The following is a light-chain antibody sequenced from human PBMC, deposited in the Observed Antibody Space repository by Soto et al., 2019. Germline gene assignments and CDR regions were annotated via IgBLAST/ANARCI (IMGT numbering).Light chain of an antibody. J-gene: IGKJ1*01. CDR2: DVS. Sequence: EVVLTQSPATLSLSPGARATLSCRASQSVSSSYLAWYQQKPGQAPRLLIYDVSNRATGITARFSGSGSGTDFTLTISSLEPEDFAVYYCQQRSNWPRTFGQGTKVDIK. CDR3: QQRSNWPRT. CDR1: QSVSSSY. V-gene: IGKV3-11*01.